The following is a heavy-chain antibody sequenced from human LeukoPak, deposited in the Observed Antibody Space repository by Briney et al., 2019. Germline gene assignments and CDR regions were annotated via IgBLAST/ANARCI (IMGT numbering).Heavy chain of an antibody. J-gene: IGHJ4*02. Sequence: GGSLRLSCAASGFTFSSYAMHWVRQAPGKGLEWVAVISYDGSNKYYADSVKGRFTISRDNSKNTLYLQMNSLRAEDTAVYYCARDQRDGYNFYYWGQGTLVTVSS. CDR3: ARDQRDGYNFYY. CDR2: ISYDGSNK. CDR1: GFTFSSYA. D-gene: IGHD5-24*01. V-gene: IGHV3-30*04.